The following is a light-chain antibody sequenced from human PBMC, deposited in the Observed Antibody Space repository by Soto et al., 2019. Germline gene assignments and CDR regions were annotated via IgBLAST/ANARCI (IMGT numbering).Light chain of an antibody. Sequence: IQMTQSPSTLSASVVDRVTITCRASQSISSWLAWYQQKPGKAPKLLIYASSSLQSGVPSRFSGSGSGADFILTISSLQSEDFATYYCQQSYSTPITFGQGTRLEIK. CDR2: ASS. CDR1: QSISSW. V-gene: IGKV1-39*01. CDR3: QQSYSTPIT. J-gene: IGKJ5*01.